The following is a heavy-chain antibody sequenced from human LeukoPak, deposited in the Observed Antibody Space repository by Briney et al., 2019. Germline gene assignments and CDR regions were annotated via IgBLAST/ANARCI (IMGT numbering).Heavy chain of an antibody. CDR2: ISSSSSTI. D-gene: IGHD3-10*01. V-gene: IGHV3-48*04. CDR1: RFTFSSYS. CDR3: ARDEYYGSGSYLFDY. Sequence: HSGGSLRLSCAASRFTFSSYSMNWVRQAPGKGLEWVSYISSSSSTIHYADSVKGRFTISRDNAKNSLYLQMNSLRAEDTAVYYCARDEYYGSGSYLFDYWGQGTLVTVSS. J-gene: IGHJ4*02.